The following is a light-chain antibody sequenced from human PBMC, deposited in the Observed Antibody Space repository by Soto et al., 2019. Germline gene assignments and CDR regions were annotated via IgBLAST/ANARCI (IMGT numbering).Light chain of an antibody. CDR2: GPF. CDR3: QQFSDWPRS. CDR1: QSVGSN. J-gene: IGKJ2*01. V-gene: IGKV3-15*01. Sequence: EIVVTQSPGALYVSPGERATLSCSASQSVGSNSAWYQHKLGQAPRLLIYGPFTRTSCIPARFSGSGSGTEFTLTISSLQSEDFAVYSCQQFSDWPRSFGLGTKLEI.